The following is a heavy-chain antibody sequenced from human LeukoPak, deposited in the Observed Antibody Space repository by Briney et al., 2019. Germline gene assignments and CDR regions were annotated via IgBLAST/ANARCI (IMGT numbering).Heavy chain of an antibody. CDR2: IRICRGGR. J-gene: IGHJ5*02. V-gene: IGHV3-23*01. D-gene: IGHD6-13*01. CDR1: GFDLTTHA. CDR3: ARCMVLRQGWCNWFDP. Sequence: PGGSLRLPRAASGFDLTTHAMVDVPQAPAEAREGWSSIRICRGGRYYADPAKGRFTISRDNSENTLHLQMNNLLVEDTASYCCARCMVLRQGWCNWFDPWGQGTLVTVSS.